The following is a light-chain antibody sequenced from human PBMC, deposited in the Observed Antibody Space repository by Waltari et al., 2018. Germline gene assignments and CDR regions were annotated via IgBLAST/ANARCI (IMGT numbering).Light chain of an antibody. CDR2: KDT. CDR3: QSADSSGTSL. J-gene: IGLJ2*01. V-gene: IGLV3-25*03. CDR1: ALPNLF. Sequence: SFELTQPPSVSVPPGQTATITCSGAALPNLFVHWYQQKPGRAHVLVIFKDTERPSGTPERFSGASSGTAVTLTISGVQAEDEADYYCQSADSSGTSLFGGGTRLTVL.